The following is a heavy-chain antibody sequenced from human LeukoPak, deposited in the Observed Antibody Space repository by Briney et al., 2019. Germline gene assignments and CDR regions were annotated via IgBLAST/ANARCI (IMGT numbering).Heavy chain of an antibody. CDR2: IYYSGST. D-gene: IGHD1-26*01. V-gene: IGHV4-39*07. Sequence: SETLSLTRNVSGGSISSSSYYWGWIRQPPGKGLEWIGSIYYSGSTYYDPSLKSRVTISVDTSKNQFSLKLSSVTAADTAVYYCARVFIGSLYYYYYYMDVWGKGTTVTVSS. CDR1: GGSISSSSYY. J-gene: IGHJ6*03. CDR3: ARVFIGSLYYYYYYMDV.